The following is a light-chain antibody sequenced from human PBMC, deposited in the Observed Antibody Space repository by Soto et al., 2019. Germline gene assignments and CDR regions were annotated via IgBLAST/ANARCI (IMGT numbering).Light chain of an antibody. CDR2: AAS. CDR1: QGISSY. V-gene: IGKV1-9*01. CDR3: QHLDSYST. Sequence: DIQLTQSPSFLSGSIGDRVTITCRASQGISSYLAWYQQKPGKAPKLLIYAASTLQSGVPSRFSGSGSGTEFTLTISSLQPEDFATYYCQHLDSYSTFGQGTRLEIK. J-gene: IGKJ5*01.